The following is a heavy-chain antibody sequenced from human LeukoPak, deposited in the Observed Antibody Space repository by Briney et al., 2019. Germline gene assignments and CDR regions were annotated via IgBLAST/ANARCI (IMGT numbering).Heavy chain of an antibody. V-gene: IGHV1-18*01. CDR2: ISAYNGNT. J-gene: IGHJ4*02. Sequence: ASVKVSCKASGYTFTSYGISWVRPAPGQGLEWMGWISAYNGNTNYAQKLQGRVTMTTDTSTSTAYMELRSLRSDDTAVYYCARDFWKGTAMVNGYWGQGTLVTVSS. CDR3: ARDFWKGTAMVNGY. D-gene: IGHD5-18*01. CDR1: GYTFTSYG.